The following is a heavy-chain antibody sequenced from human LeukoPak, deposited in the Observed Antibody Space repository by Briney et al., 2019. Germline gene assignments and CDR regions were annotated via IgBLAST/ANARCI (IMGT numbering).Heavy chain of an antibody. CDR1: AFSFTTHY. CDR2: INPDGSEK. J-gene: IGHJ3*02. D-gene: IGHD2-21*01. V-gene: IGHV3-7*01. Sequence: GESLRLSCVASAFSFTTHYMSWVRQAPGKGLEWVAIINPDGSEKSYVDSVKGRFTISRDNSDNLLYLNMNNLRADDTALYYCARDPAYGALDIWGQGTVVTVSS. CDR3: ARDPAYGALDI.